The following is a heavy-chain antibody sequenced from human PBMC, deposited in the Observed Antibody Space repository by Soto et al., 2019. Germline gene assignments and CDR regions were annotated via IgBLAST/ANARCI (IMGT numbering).Heavy chain of an antibody. J-gene: IGHJ6*02. CDR3: ARDGANWNYYYYYGMDV. V-gene: IGHV1-2*04. D-gene: IGHD1-20*01. CDR1: GYTFTGYY. CDR2: INPNSGGT. Sequence: ASVKVSCKASGYTFTGYYMHWVRQAPGQGLEWMGWINPNSGGTNYAQKFQGWVTMTRDTSISTAYMELSRLRSDDTAVYYCARDGANWNYYYYYGMDVWGQGTTVTVSS.